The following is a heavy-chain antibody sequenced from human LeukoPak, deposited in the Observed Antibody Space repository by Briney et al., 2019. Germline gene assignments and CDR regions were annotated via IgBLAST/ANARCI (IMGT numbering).Heavy chain of an antibody. CDR1: GGSISSYY. CDR2: VYSSGST. V-gene: IGHV4-59*01. Sequence: SETLSLTCTVSGGSISSYYWSWIRQSPGKGLEWMGYVYSSGSTNSNPSLKSRVTISVDTSKNQFSLKVNSVTAADTAVYYCARGQVGSWFGVVSFWFDFWGQGTLVTVSS. D-gene: IGHD3-10*01. J-gene: IGHJ5*01. CDR3: ARGQVGSWFGVVSFWFDF.